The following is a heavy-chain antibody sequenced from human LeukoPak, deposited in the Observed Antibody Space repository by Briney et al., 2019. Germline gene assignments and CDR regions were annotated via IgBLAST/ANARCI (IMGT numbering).Heavy chain of an antibody. CDR1: GFSFGDYS. Sequence: PGGSLRLSCAASGFSFGDYSMTWVRQAPGKGQEWVSYIRSDSSAIYYADSVKGRFTISRDNAKKSLYLQMNSLRAEDTAVYYCASREGYYYDSSGIALGIWGQGTLVTVSS. V-gene: IGHV3-48*01. J-gene: IGHJ4*02. CDR3: ASREGYYYDSSGIALGI. D-gene: IGHD3-22*01. CDR2: IRSDSSAI.